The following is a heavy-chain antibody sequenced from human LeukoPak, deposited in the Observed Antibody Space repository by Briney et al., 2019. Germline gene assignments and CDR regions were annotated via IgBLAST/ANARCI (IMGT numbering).Heavy chain of an antibody. D-gene: IGHD5-18*01. CDR3: AKELRRGYSYGFGSGRYFDY. V-gene: IGHV3-30*18. CDR1: GFTFSSYG. Sequence: RPGGSLRLSCAASGFTFSSYGMHWVRQAPGKGLEWVAVISYDGSNKYYADSVKGRFTISRDNSKNTLYLQMNSLRAEDTAVYYCAKELRRGYSYGFGSGRYFDYWGQGTLVTVSS. J-gene: IGHJ4*02. CDR2: ISYDGSNK.